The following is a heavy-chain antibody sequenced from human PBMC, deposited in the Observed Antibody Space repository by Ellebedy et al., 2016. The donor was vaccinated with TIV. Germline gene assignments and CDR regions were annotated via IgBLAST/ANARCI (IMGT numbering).Heavy chain of an antibody. Sequence: GESLKISCAASGFTFSGYWMSWVRQAPGKGLEWVANIKEDGSEAYYVDSVKGRFTISRDNAKHSLYLQMSNLRAQDTALFYCARAGGRHSTGSGFYWGQGTRVTVST. CDR3: ARAGGRHSTGSGFY. J-gene: IGHJ4*02. V-gene: IGHV3-7*03. CDR1: GFTFSGYW. D-gene: IGHD2-2*01. CDR2: IKEDGSEA.